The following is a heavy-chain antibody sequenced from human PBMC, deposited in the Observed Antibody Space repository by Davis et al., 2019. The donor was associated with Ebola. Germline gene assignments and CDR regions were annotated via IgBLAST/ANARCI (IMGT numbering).Heavy chain of an antibody. CDR1: GFAFSNYG. CDR3: ARDSGPGGYNGGYFEL. J-gene: IGHJ2*01. D-gene: IGHD3-22*01. Sequence: GGSLRLSCAASGFAFSNYGLHWVRQAPGTGPEWIAVLWSDARTQLYADSVRGRFTISRDNSKNTVYLQETRLRVDDTAIYYCARDSGPGGYNGGYFELWGRGTLVTVSS. V-gene: IGHV3-33*01. CDR2: LWSDARTQ.